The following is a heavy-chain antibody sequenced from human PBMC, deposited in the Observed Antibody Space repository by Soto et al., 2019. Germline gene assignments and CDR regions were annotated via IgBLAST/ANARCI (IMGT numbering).Heavy chain of an antibody. V-gene: IGHV3-23*01. CDR2: ISGSGGST. CDR1: GFTFSSYA. J-gene: IGHJ4*02. Sequence: GGSLRLSCAASGFTFSSYAMSWVRQAPGKGLEWVSAISGSGGSTYYADSVKGRFTISRDNSKNTLYLQMNSLRAEDTAVYYCAKDLGMVRGEHGAYFDYWGQGTLVTVSS. CDR3: AKDLGMVRGEHGAYFDY. D-gene: IGHD3-10*01.